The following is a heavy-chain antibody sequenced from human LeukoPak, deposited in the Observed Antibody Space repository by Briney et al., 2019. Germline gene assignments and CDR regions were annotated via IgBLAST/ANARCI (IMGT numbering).Heavy chain of an antibody. D-gene: IGHD6-6*01. V-gene: IGHV1-69*05. CDR1: GDTFSSYA. Sequence: AASVKVSCKASGDTFSSYAISWVRQAPGQGLEWMGGIITIFGTANYAQKFQGRVTITTDESTSTAYMELSSLRSEDTAVYYCARSIAARPFDYWGQGTLVTVSS. J-gene: IGHJ4*02. CDR3: ARSIAARPFDY. CDR2: IITIFGTA.